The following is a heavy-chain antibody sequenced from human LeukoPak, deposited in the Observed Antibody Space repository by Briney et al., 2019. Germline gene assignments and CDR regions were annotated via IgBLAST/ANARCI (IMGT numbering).Heavy chain of an antibody. CDR1: GYTFTSYD. D-gene: IGHD1-7*01. CDR3: AREGYNLNYVGNYYYYMDV. CDR2: MNANSGNT. V-gene: IGHV1-8*03. Sequence: APVKVSCTASGYTFTSYDINWGGQATGQGLEWMGWMNANSGNTGYAQKFSSRVTITRNTSISTAYMELSSLRSEDTAVYYCAREGYNLNYVGNYYYYMDVWGKGTTVTVSS. J-gene: IGHJ6*03.